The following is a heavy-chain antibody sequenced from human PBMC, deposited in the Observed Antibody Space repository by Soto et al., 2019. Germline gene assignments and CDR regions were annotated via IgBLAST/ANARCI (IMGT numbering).Heavy chain of an antibody. CDR1: GFTFSNHA. V-gene: IGHV3-23*01. J-gene: IGHJ4*02. CDR2: ISGSGGNT. Sequence: GGSLRLSCAASGFTFSNHAMGWVRQAPGKGLEWVSLISGSGGNTNYADSVRGRFTISRDNSKKTVYLQMNSLRADDTAVYYCAKGKANSVFGVDTLFDYWGQGTLVTVSS. CDR3: AKGKANSVFGVDTLFDY. D-gene: IGHD3-3*01.